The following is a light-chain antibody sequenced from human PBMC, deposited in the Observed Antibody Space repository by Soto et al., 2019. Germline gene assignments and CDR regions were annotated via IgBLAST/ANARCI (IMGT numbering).Light chain of an antibody. J-gene: IGKJ3*01. CDR3: QQYDNLPFT. V-gene: IGKV1-33*01. CDR2: EAS. Sequence: DIQMTQSPSSLSASVGDRVTITCQATPDISNYLYWYQQNPGKAPKLLIYEASILETGVPSRFSGSRSATDFTVTISSLQPEDIETYYCQQYDNLPFTFSPGAKVDIK. CDR1: PDISNY.